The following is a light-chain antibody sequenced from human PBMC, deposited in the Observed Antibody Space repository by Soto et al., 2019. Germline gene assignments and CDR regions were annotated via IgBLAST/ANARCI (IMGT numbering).Light chain of an antibody. Sequence: EFVLTQSPGTLSLSPGERATLSCRASQTVRNNYLAWYQQKPGQAPRLLIYDASSRATGIPDRFSGGGSGTDFTLTISRLEPEDFAVYYCQQSSSYKLICGGGTKVDIK. V-gene: IGKV3-20*01. CDR3: QQSSSYKLI. CDR2: DAS. CDR1: QTVRNNY. J-gene: IGKJ4*01.